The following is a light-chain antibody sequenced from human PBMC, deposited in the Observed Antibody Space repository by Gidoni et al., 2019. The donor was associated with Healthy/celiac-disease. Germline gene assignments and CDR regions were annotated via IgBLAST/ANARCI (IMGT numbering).Light chain of an antibody. Sequence: QSALTQPASVSGSPGPSITISCTGTSSDVGGYNYVSWYQQHPGKAPKLMIYEVSNRHSWVSNRFSGSNSGNTASLTISGLQAEDEADYYCSSYTSSSTWVFGGGTKLTVL. CDR3: SSYTSSSTWV. V-gene: IGLV2-14*01. J-gene: IGLJ3*02. CDR1: SSDVGGYNY. CDR2: EVS.